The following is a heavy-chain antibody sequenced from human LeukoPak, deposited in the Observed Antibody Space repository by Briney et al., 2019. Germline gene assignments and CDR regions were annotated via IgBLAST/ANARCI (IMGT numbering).Heavy chain of an antibody. CDR3: AKRGREGGYYYYYMDV. D-gene: IGHD1-26*01. V-gene: IGHV3-23*01. Sequence: GGSLRLSCAASGFTFSSYGMSWVRQAPGKGLEWVSAISGSGGSTYYADSVKGRFTISRDNSKNTLYLQMNSLRAEDTAVYYCAKRGREGGYYYYYMDVWGKGTTVTVSS. CDR2: ISGSGGST. J-gene: IGHJ6*03. CDR1: GFTFSSYG.